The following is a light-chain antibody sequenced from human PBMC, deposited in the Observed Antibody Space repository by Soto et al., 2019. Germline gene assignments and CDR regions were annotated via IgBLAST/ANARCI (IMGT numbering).Light chain of an antibody. CDR2: AAS. CDR1: QSVSSAY. Sequence: EIVLTQSPGTLSLSPGERATLSCRASQSVSSAYLAWYQHKPGQPPTLLIYAASSRVTGIPDRFSGSGSGTDFTLTISRLEPEDFAVYYCHQYGSSSTWTFGQGTKLEIK. V-gene: IGKV3-20*01. J-gene: IGKJ1*01. CDR3: HQYGSSSTWT.